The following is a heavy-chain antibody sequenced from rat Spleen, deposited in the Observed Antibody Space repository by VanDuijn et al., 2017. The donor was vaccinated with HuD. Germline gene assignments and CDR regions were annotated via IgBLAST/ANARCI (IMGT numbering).Heavy chain of an antibody. CDR2: ISNGAVNT. J-gene: IGHJ3*01. CDR1: GFTFSDYY. CDR3: ARGQPYDWGWFAD. V-gene: IGHV5-25*01. Sequence: EVQLVVSGGGLVQPGRSMKLSCAASGFTFSDYYMAWVRQAPTKGLEWVASISNGAVNTYYRNTVRGRFTISRENAKITLYLQMDSLRSEDTATYFCARGQPYDWGWFADWGQGTLVTVSS. D-gene: IGHD3-4*01.